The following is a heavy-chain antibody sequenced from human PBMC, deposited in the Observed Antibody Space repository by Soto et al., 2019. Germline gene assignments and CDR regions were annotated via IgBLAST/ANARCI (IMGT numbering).Heavy chain of an antibody. CDR3: ARPTANIIAAAGHGFAWRRGDWFDP. CDR2: IYYSGST. J-gene: IGHJ5*02. D-gene: IGHD6-13*01. CDR1: FGSISSSIYD. Sequence: PSETLCLSSTFSFGSISSSIYDWGWVRKPRGKGLEWTRSIYYSGSTYYNPSLKSRVTISVDTSKNQFSLKLSSVTAADTAVYYCARPTANIIAAAGHGFAWRRGDWFDPSGQGTMVTVSS. V-gene: IGHV4-39*01.